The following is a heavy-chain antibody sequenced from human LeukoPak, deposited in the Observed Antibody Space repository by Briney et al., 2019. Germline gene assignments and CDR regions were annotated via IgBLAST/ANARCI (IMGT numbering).Heavy chain of an antibody. CDR3: ARITYDFWSGYYMSDDP. J-gene: IGHJ5*02. CDR1: GYTLTNYG. CDR2: ISIYNGNT. D-gene: IGHD3-3*01. V-gene: IGHV1-18*01. Sequence: ASVNVSCMASGYTLTNYGIRWVRQAPGQGIEWMGWISIYNGNTDYAQKLRGRVTMTTDTSTSTASMELRSLRSDDTAVYYCARITYDFWSGYYMSDDPWSQGTLVTVSS.